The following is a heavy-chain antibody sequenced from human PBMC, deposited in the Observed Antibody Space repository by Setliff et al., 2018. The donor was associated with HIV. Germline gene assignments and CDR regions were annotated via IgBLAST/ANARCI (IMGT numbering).Heavy chain of an antibody. CDR1: GFNLKTYG. V-gene: IGHV3-48*04. Sequence: GSLRLSCAASGFNLKTYGMTWVRQAPGKGLDWVAHIGSSNHGIHYTASVQGRFTVSRDNANNLLFLEMNNLRVEDTAGYYRASFFGDYGYWGHGTQVTVSS. CDR3: ASFFGDYGY. J-gene: IGHJ4*01. CDR2: IGSSNHGI. D-gene: IGHD3-10*01.